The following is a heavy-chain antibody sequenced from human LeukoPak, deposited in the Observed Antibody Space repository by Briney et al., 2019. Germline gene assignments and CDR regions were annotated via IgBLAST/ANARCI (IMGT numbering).Heavy chain of an antibody. CDR1: GYTFSDYA. CDR2: ISASSSTT. CDR3: AKGGKWDVTPFDY. Sequence: GGSLRLSCVGSGYTFSDYAMSWVRQSPGKGLEWVAAISASSSTTYYADSVKGRFTISRDNSKNTLYLQVNSLRAEDTAVYYCAKGGKWDVTPFDYWGQGTLVTVSS. V-gene: IGHV3-23*01. J-gene: IGHJ4*02. D-gene: IGHD1-26*01.